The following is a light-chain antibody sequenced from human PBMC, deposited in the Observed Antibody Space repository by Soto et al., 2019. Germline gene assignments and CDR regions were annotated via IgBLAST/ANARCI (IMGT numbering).Light chain of an antibody. CDR3: SSYTSRSTLGV. J-gene: IGLJ2*01. V-gene: IGLV2-14*03. CDR1: NSDIRGYNY. Sequence: QSALTQPASVSGSPGQSITISCTGTNSDIRGYNYVSWYQQHPGKAPTLMIYDVSNRPSGVSYRFSGSKSGNTASLTISGLQAEDGADYYCSSYTSRSTLGVFGGGTKLTVL. CDR2: DVS.